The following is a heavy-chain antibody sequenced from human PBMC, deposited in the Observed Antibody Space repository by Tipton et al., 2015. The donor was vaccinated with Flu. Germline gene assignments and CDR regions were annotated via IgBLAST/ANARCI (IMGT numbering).Heavy chain of an antibody. CDR2: IYTSGST. J-gene: IGHJ6*02. V-gene: IGHV4-61*02. CDR1: GGSISSGGYY. Sequence: TLSLTCTVSGGSISSGGYYWSWIRQHPGKGLEWIGRIYTSGSTNYNPSLKSRVTMSVDTSKNQFSLKLRSVTAADTAVYYCAREGPCSTSCYYYYYGMDVWGQGTTVTVSS. D-gene: IGHD2-2*01. CDR3: AREGPCSTSCYYYYYGMDV.